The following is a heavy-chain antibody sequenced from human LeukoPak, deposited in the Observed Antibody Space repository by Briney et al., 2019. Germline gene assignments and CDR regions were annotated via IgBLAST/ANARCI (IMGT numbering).Heavy chain of an antibody. V-gene: IGHV3-33*01. CDR1: GFTLSNHG. J-gene: IGHJ3*01. Sequence: GGSLRLSCSTSGFTLSNHGMHWVRQAPGKGLEWVAGIWFDGYNRHYDDSVKGRFTISKDNSKNTVSLHMSSLRVEDTALYFCARDRGDYGDFRDAFDVWGQGTLVTVSS. D-gene: IGHD4-17*01. CDR3: ARDRGDYGDFRDAFDV. CDR2: IWFDGYNR.